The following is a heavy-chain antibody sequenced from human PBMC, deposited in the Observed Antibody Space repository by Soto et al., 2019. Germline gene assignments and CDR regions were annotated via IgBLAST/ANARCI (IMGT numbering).Heavy chain of an antibody. D-gene: IGHD6-19*01. CDR3: ARGTEQWPSTFDY. CDR2: INHSGST. Sequence: ASETLTLTCAVSGVSFSSYYWSWIRQPPGKGLEWIGEINHSGSTKCNPSLKSRVTMSVDTSKNQFSLKLSSVTAADTAVYYCARGTEQWPSTFDYCGQGTQVTVSS. V-gene: IGHV4-34*01. J-gene: IGHJ4*02. CDR1: GVSFSSYY.